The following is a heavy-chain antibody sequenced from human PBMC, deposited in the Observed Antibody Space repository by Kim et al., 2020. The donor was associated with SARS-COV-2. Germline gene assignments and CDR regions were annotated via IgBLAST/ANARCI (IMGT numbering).Heavy chain of an antibody. V-gene: IGHV3-30*04. CDR2: ISYDGSNK. CDR3: ARDANWKLLLEY. D-gene: IGHD1-1*01. J-gene: IGHJ4*02. Sequence: GGSLRLSCAASGFTFSSYAMHWVRQAPGKGLEGVAVISYDGSNKYYADSVKGRFTISRDNSKNTLYLQMNSLRAEDTAVYYCARDANWKLLLEYWGQGTLVTVSS. CDR1: GFTFSSYA.